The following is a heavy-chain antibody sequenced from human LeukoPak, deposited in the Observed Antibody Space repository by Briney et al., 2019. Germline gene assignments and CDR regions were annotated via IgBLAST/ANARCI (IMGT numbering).Heavy chain of an antibody. CDR3: ARDSGAAHGMDV. Sequence: SVKVSGKASGGTFSSYAISWVRQAPGQGLEWMGGVIPIFGTANYAQKFQGRVTITADESTSTAYMELSSLRSEDTAVYYCARDSGAAHGMDVWGKGTTVTVSS. CDR2: VIPIFGTA. J-gene: IGHJ6*04. D-gene: IGHD3-10*01. V-gene: IGHV1-69*13. CDR1: GGTFSSYA.